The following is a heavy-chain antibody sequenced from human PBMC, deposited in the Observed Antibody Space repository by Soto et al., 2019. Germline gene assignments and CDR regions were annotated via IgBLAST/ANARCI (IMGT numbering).Heavy chain of an antibody. CDR2: ISGSGSNP. Sequence: EVQVLESGGGLVQPGGSLRLSCAASGFTFSSYAMSWVRQAPGQGLEWVSAISGSGSNPYYADSVKGRFTISRDKSKNTLYLQMNSLRADDTALYYCAKTASRTIRDGFDHCGPGTLVTVSS. J-gene: IGHJ4*02. CDR1: GFTFSSYA. D-gene: IGHD3-10*01. V-gene: IGHV3-23*01. CDR3: AKTASRTIRDGFDH.